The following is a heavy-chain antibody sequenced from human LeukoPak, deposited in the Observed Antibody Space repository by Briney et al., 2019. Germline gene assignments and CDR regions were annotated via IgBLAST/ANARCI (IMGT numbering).Heavy chain of an antibody. CDR1: GFTFSNYA. CDR3: AKRGGNIGYYALDY. D-gene: IGHD1-26*01. V-gene: IGHV3-23*01. J-gene: IGHJ4*02. CDR2: VSSSGDST. Sequence: GGSLRLSCAASGFTFSNYAMNWVRQAPGMGLEWVSHVSSSGDSTPYTDSVKGRFTISRDNAKNTLYLQMNSLRAEDTAVYFCAKRGGNIGYYALDYWGQGTLVTVSS.